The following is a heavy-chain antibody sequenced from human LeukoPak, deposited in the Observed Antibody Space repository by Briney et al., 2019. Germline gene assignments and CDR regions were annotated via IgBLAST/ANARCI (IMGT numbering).Heavy chain of an antibody. J-gene: IGHJ6*03. CDR1: GGTFSSYA. Sequence: SVKVSCKASGGTFSSYAISWVRQAPGQGLEWMGGIIPIFGTANYAQKFQGRVTITTDESTSTAYMELSSLRSEDTAVYYCARSDKTIVVVPAAIPNYYYYYMDVWGKGTTVTVSS. CDR3: ARSDKTIVVVPAAIPNYYYYYMDV. V-gene: IGHV1-69*05. CDR2: IIPIFGTA. D-gene: IGHD2-2*02.